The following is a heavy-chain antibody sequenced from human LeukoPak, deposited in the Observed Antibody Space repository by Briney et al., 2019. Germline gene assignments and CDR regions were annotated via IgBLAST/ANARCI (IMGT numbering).Heavy chain of an antibody. CDR2: ISHDGSNK. V-gene: IGHV3-30*18. J-gene: IGHJ4*02. CDR1: GFTFSNYG. D-gene: IGHD2-15*01. Sequence: GRSLRLSCEASGFTFSNYGMHWVRQAPGKGLEWVALISHDGSNKYYADSVKGRFTISRDNSKNTLYLQMNSLRTEDTGVYYCAKYCSGGSCYRGLDYWGQGTLVTVSS. CDR3: AKYCSGGSCYRGLDY.